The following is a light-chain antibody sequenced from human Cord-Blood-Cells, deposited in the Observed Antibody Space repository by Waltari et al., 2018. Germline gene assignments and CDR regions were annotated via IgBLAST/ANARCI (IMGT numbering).Light chain of an antibody. J-gene: IGLJ1*01. CDR2: YDS. CDR1: NIGSKR. Sequence: SSILPQPPSVSVVPGKPARTTSWGNNIGSKRVHRDQQKPGQALVLVLYYDSDRPSGIPERFSGSNSGNTATLTISRVEAGDEADYYCQVWDSSSDHNYVFGTGTKVTVL. CDR3: QVWDSSSDHNYV. V-gene: IGLV3-21*04.